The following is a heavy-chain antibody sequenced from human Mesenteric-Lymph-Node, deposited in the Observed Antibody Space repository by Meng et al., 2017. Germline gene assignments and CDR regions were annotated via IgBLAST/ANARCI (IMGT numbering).Heavy chain of an antibody. CDR1: GGSISSTSYY. V-gene: IGHV4-61*05. D-gene: IGHD6-13*01. Sequence: SETLSLTCTVSGGSISSTSYYWGWIRQPPGKGLEWIGYIYYSGSTNYNPSLKSRVTISVDTSKNQFSLKLSSVTAADTAVYYCARVVASFKGAAAGHGYYFDYWGQGTLVTVSS. CDR2: IYYSGST. CDR3: ARVVASFKGAAAGHGYYFDY. J-gene: IGHJ4*02.